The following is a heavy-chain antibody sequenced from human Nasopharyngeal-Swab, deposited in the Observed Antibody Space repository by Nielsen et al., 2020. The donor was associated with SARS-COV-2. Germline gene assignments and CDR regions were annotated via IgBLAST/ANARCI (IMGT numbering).Heavy chain of an antibody. J-gene: IGHJ4*02. D-gene: IGHD2-2*01. CDR3: ASLPAPFDY. CDR2: ISSSSSYI. V-gene: IGHV3-21*01. Sequence: WIRQPPGKGLEWVSSISSSSSYIYYADSVKGRFTISRDNAKNSLYLQMNSLRAEDTAVYYCASLPAPFDYWGQGTLVTVSS.